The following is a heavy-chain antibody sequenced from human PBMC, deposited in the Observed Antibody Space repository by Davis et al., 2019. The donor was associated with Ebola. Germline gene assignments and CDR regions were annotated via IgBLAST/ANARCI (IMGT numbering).Heavy chain of an antibody. J-gene: IGHJ3*02. CDR3: ARGGVEMATISFAFDI. CDR2: ISGSGGGT. Sequence: GGSLRLSCAASGFTFSNYAMSWVRQAPGKGLEWVSSISGSGGGTHYAHSVKGRFTISRDNSKNTLYLRMNSLRAEDTAVYYCARGGVEMATISFAFDIWGQGTMVTVSS. CDR1: GFTFSNYA. V-gene: IGHV3-23*01. D-gene: IGHD5-24*01.